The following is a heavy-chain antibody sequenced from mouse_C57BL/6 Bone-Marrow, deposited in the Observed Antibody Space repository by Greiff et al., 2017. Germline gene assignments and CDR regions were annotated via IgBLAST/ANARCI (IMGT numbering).Heavy chain of an antibody. CDR1: GFTFSDYY. CDR3: ARRRVYFDV. CDR2: ISNGGGST. Sequence: DVQLVESGGGLVQPGGSLKLSCAASGFTFSDYYMYWVRQTPEQRLEWVEYISNGGGSTYYPDTVKGRFTISRDNAKNTLYLQMSRLKSEDTAMYYCARRRVYFDVWGTGTTVTVSS. V-gene: IGHV5-12*01. J-gene: IGHJ1*03.